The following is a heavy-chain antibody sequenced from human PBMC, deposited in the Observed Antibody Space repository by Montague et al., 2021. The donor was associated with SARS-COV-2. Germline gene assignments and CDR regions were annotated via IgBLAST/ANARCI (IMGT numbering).Heavy chain of an antibody. D-gene: IGHD1-26*01. Sequence: SLRLSCAASGFSFSSYEMNWVRQAPGKGLEWVSYISSSGSTIYYADSVKGRFTISRDNAKNSLYLQMNSLRAEDTAVYYCARVFGTVRAMDRNDYWGQGTLVTVSS. CDR2: ISSSGSTI. J-gene: IGHJ4*02. CDR3: ARVFGTVRAMDRNDY. V-gene: IGHV3-48*03. CDR1: GFSFSSYE.